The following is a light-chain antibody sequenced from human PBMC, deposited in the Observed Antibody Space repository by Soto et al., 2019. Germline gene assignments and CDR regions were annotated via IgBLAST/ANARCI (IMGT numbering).Light chain of an antibody. CDR2: RDA. CDR3: QVWHSSTVV. CDR1: DIGSTN. J-gene: IGLJ2*01. V-gene: IGLV3-9*01. Sequence: SYELTQSLSVSVALGQTAKITCGGNDIGSTNVHWYQQKQVQAPVLVIYRDAIRPSGIPELFSGSNSGNTATLTIGRAQAGDEAHYYCQVWHSSTVVFGGGTKLTVL.